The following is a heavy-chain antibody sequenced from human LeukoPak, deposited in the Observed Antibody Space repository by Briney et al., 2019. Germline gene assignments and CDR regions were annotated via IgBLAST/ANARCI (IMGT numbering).Heavy chain of an antibody. D-gene: IGHD3-10*01. CDR2: INPNSGGT. J-gene: IGHJ4*02. V-gene: IGHV1-2*02. Sequence: GASVKVSCKASGYTFTGYYMHWVRQAPGQGLEWMGWINPNSGGTNYAQKFQGRVTMTRDTSISTAYMELSRLRSDDTAVYYCARAADGSGSFIPDYWGQGTLVTVSS. CDR1: GYTFTGYY. CDR3: ARAADGSGSFIPDY.